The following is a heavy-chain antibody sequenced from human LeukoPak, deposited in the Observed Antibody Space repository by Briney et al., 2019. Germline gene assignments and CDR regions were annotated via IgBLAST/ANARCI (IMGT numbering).Heavy chain of an antibody. CDR3: ARLPVVPAAMGVPSYYYGMDV. V-gene: IGHV4-28*01. CDR2: IYNTGST. D-gene: IGHD2-2*01. Sequence: SDTLSLTCAVSGYSISSANWWGWIRQSPGRGLEWIGYIYNTGSTHYNPSLTSRVTMSVDKSKNQFSLKLSSVTAADTAVYYCARLPVVPAAMGVPSYYYGMDVWGQGTTVTVSS. J-gene: IGHJ6*02. CDR1: GYSISSANW.